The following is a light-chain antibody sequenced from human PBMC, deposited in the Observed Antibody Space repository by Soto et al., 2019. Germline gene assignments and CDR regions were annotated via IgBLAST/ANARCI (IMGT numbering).Light chain of an antibody. V-gene: IGKV3-11*01. CDR1: QSVSSH. CDR2: DAS. J-gene: IGKJ3*01. Sequence: EIVLTQSPATLSLSPGERATLSCRASQSVSSHLAWYQQKPGQAPRLLIYDASNRATGIPARFSGSGSGTDFTLTISSLEPEDFAVYYCQQRSKWLGDITFGPGTKVDIK. CDR3: QQRSKWLGDIT.